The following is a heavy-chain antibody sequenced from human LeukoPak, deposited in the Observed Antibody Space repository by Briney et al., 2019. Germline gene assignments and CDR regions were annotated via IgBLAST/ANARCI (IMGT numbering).Heavy chain of an antibody. Sequence: SETLSLTCTVSGGSISSTSSHWGWIRQPPGKGLEWIGSIYYSGSTYYNPSLKSRVTISVDTSKNQFSLKVSSVTAADTAVFYCATIMDRYQVTSGLNWGQGTLVTVSS. D-gene: IGHD2-2*01. CDR1: GGSISSTSSH. CDR3: ATIMDRYQVTSGLN. CDR2: IYYSGST. J-gene: IGHJ4*02. V-gene: IGHV4-39*01.